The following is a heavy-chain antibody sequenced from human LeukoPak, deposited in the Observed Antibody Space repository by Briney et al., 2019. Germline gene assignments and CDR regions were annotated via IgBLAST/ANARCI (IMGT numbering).Heavy chain of an antibody. V-gene: IGHV1-2*02. CDR2: INPNSGGT. CDR1: GYTFTSYY. Sequence: GASVKVSCKASGYTFTSYYMHWVRQAPGQGLEWMGWINPNSGGTNYAQKFQGRVTMTRDTSTSTAYMELSRLRSDDTAVYYCARNGVPAAMLGTRYYYYYMDVWGKGTTVTVSS. J-gene: IGHJ6*03. CDR3: ARNGVPAAMLGTRYYYYYMDV. D-gene: IGHD2-2*01.